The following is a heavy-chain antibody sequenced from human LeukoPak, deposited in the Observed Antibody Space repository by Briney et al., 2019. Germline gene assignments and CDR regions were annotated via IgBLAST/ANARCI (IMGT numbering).Heavy chain of an antibody. V-gene: IGHV1-2*02. Sequence: GASVKVSCKASGYTFTGYYMHWVRQAPGQGLEWMGWINPNSGGTNYAQKFQGRVTMTRDTSISTAYMELSRLRSDDTAVYYCASITMVRGARAPNDAFDIWGQGTMVTVSS. D-gene: IGHD3-10*01. CDR2: INPNSGGT. CDR3: ASITMVRGARAPNDAFDI. J-gene: IGHJ3*02. CDR1: GYTFTGYY.